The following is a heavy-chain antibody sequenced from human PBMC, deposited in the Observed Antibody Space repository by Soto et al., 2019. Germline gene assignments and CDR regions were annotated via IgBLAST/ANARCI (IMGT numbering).Heavy chain of an antibody. J-gene: IGHJ5*02. Sequence: SETLSLTCTVSGGSVSNDNFYWSWIRQPPGKGLEWIGYVHSSGITNYNPSLKRRVTISVDTSRNQFSLRLSSVTAADTAVCYRARGLTMGQLPSHFDHWGQGTLVTVSS. CDR2: VHSSGIT. CDR3: ARGLTMGQLPSHFDH. D-gene: IGHD3-16*01. CDR1: GGSVSNDNFY. V-gene: IGHV4-61*01.